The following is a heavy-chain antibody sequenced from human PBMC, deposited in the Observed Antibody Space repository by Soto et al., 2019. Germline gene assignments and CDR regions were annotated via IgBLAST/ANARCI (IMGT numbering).Heavy chain of an antibody. CDR3: ARRTWDLGGFAP. D-gene: IGHD1-26*01. CDR1: GFTFTSYA. Sequence: WGSLRLSCAASGFTFTSYAMSWFRQAPGKGLEWVSTFSGPGGGTYYADSVKGRFTISRDNSKNTIYLQMSRLSPEDTAVYYCARRTWDLGGFAPWGQGTLVTVSS. J-gene: IGHJ5*02. V-gene: IGHV3-23*01. CDR2: FSGPGGGT.